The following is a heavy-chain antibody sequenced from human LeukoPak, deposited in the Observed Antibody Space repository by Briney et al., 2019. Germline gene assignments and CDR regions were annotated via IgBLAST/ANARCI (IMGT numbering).Heavy chain of an antibody. J-gene: IGHJ3*02. CDR1: GGSIRSFY. Sequence: PSETLSLTCTVSGGSIRSFYWSWVRQSAGKGLEWIGRIYTSGTTSYNPSVKSRVTMSVDTSKNQFSLKLSSVTAADTAVYYCARDRIAAAGMSAFDIWGQGTMVTVSS. V-gene: IGHV4-4*07. CDR3: ARDRIAAAGMSAFDI. D-gene: IGHD6-13*01. CDR2: IYTSGTT.